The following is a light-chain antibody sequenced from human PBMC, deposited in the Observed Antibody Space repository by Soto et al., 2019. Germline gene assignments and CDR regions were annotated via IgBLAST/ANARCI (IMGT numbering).Light chain of an antibody. J-gene: IGKJ1*01. V-gene: IGKV1-39*01. CDR2: AAS. CDR1: QSISSY. Sequence: DIQMTHSPSSLSASVGDRVTITCRASQSISSYLNWYQQKPGKAPKLLIYAASSLQSGVPSRFSGSGSGTNFTLTISSLKPEDFETYYCQQSYSTPPTFGQGTKVDIK. CDR3: QQSYSTPPT.